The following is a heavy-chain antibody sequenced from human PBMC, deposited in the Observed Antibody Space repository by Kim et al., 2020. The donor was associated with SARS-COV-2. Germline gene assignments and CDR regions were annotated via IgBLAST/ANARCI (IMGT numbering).Heavy chain of an antibody. CDR1: GGSISSYY. CDR2: IYYSGST. Sequence: SETLSLTCTVSGGSISSYYWSWIRQPPGKGLEWIGYIYYSGSTNYNPSLKSRVTISVDTSKNQFSLKLSSVTAADTAVYYCARGGADSSGWPDAFDIWGQGTMVTVSS. D-gene: IGHD6-19*01. V-gene: IGHV4-59*01. CDR3: ARGGADSSGWPDAFDI. J-gene: IGHJ3*02.